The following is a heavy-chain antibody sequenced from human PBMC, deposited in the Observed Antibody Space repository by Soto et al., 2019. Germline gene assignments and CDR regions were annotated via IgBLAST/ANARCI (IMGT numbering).Heavy chain of an antibody. V-gene: IGHV4-4*02. CDR1: GGSVSDSVW. D-gene: IGHD5-18*01. CDR3: ATTREAVIHLYHFDY. J-gene: IGHJ4*02. CDR2: MFHGGKT. Sequence: QVHLRESGPGLVKPSGTLTLTCDVSGGSVSDSVWWSWVRQAPGKGLEWIGEMFHGGKTYYNPSLKSRVTISVDKSKNQVSLNLESVTAADTAIYYCATTREAVIHLYHFDYWGQGTLVTV.